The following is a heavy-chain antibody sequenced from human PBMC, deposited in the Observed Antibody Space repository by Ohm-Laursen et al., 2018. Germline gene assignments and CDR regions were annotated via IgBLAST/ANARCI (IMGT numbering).Heavy chain of an antibody. CDR3: ARRTGNYVVGYYFHY. CDR2: INHSGST. CDR1: GGSFSGYY. Sequence: GTLSLTCAVYGGSFSGYYWSWIRQPPGKGLEWIGEINHSGSTNYNPSLKSRVTISVDPSKNQFSLKVSSVTAADTAVYYCARRTGNYVVGYYFHYWGQGTLVTGSS. D-gene: IGHD2-8*02. V-gene: IGHV4-34*01. J-gene: IGHJ4*02.